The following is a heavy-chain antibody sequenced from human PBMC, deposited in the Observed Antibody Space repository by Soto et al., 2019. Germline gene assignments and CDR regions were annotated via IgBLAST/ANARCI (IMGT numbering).Heavy chain of an antibody. CDR3: ATGVGWGFIYSLQY. D-gene: IGHD1-26*01. CDR2: YVPEDGKT. CDR1: GSTLSEFS. J-gene: IGHJ4*02. Sequence: QVQLEQSGAEVKKPGASVRVSCKISGSTLSEFSMHWVRQAPGKGLEWMGGYVPEDGKTIYAPKFQDRVIMTEHTSTDTAYMELSSLRSEDTAVYFCATGVGWGFIYSLQYWGQGTPVTVSS. V-gene: IGHV1-24*01.